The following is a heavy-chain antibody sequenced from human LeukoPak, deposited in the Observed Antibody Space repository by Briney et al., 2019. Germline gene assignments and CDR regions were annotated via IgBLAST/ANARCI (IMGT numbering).Heavy chain of an antibody. CDR2: ISYDGSNK. Sequence: PGGSLRLSCAASGFTFSSYAMHWVRQAPGKGLEWVAVISYDGSNKYYADSVKGRFTISRDNSKNTLYLQMNSLRAEDTAVYYCAREGEWLYAFDIWGQGTMVTVSS. V-gene: IGHV3-30-3*01. CDR1: GFTFSSYA. D-gene: IGHD5-12*01. CDR3: AREGEWLYAFDI. J-gene: IGHJ3*02.